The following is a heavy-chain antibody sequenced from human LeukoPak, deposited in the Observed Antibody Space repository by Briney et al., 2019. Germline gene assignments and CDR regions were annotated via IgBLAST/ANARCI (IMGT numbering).Heavy chain of an antibody. J-gene: IGHJ3*02. Sequence: GGSLRLSCAASGFTFSSYAMSWVRQAPGKGLEWVSAISGSGGSTYYADSVKGRFTISRDNSKNTLYLQMNSLRAEDTAVYYCARVQAGLDSTLNAFDIWGQGTMVTVSS. CDR2: ISGSGGST. D-gene: IGHD3/OR15-3a*01. CDR3: ARVQAGLDSTLNAFDI. V-gene: IGHV3-23*01. CDR1: GFTFSSYA.